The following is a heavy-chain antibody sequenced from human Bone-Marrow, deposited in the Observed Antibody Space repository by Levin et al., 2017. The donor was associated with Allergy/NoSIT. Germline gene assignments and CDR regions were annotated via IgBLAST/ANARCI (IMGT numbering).Heavy chain of an antibody. CDR1: GFTFSSYD. Sequence: GGSLRLSCAASGFTFSSYDMHWVRQATGKGLEWVSAIGTAGDTYYPGSVKGRFTISRENAKNSLYLQMNSLRAGDTAVYYCARGGYSSSPTGGDAFDIWGQGTMVTVSS. CDR2: IGTAGDT. CDR3: ARGGYSSSPTGGDAFDI. J-gene: IGHJ3*02. D-gene: IGHD6-13*01. V-gene: IGHV3-13*01.